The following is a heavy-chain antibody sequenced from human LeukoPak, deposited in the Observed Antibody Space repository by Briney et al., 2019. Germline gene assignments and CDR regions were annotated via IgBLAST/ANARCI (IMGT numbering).Heavy chain of an antibody. CDR2: ISSSSSYI. J-gene: IGHJ4*02. CDR3: AREGWGLFDY. CDR1: GFSFSTYN. Sequence: GGSLRLSCAASGFSFSTYNMNWVRQAPGKGLEWVSSISSSSSYICYADSVKGRFTISRDNAKNSLYLQMNSLRAEDTAVYYCAREGWGLFDYWGQGTLVTVSS. D-gene: IGHD2-15*01. V-gene: IGHV3-21*01.